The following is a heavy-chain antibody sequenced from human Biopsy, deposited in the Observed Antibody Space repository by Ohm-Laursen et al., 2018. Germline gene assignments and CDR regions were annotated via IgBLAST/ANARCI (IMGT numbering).Heavy chain of an antibody. D-gene: IGHD3-3*01. CDR3: ARDLYDFCGGCPFDP. Sequence: SLRLSCSASGFTFSSHAMSWVRQAPGKGLECVSVINGSGGSTYYADPVKGRFTISRDNSKNTLYLQMNSLGAEDTAMYYCARDLYDFCGGCPFDPWGQGTLATVS. J-gene: IGHJ5*02. CDR2: INGSGGST. CDR1: GFTFSSHA. V-gene: IGHV3-23*01.